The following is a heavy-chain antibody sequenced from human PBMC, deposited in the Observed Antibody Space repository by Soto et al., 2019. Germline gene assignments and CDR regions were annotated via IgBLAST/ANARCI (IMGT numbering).Heavy chain of an antibody. V-gene: IGHV4-59*08. CDR3: ARGTYDEENWFDP. CDR1: GGSISSYY. CDR2: IYYSGST. Sequence: SETLSLTCTVSGGSISSYYWSWIRQPPGKGLEWIGYIYYSGSTNYNPSLKSRVTISVDTSKNQFSLKLSSVTAADTAVYYCARGTYDEENWFDPWGQGTLVTVSS. D-gene: IGHD3-3*01. J-gene: IGHJ5*02.